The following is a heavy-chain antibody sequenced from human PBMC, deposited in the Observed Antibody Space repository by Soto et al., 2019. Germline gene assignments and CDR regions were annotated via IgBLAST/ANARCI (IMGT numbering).Heavy chain of an antibody. Sequence: PGGSLRLSCAASGFTFSSYGMHWVRQAPGKWLEWVAVIWYDGSNKYYADSVKGRFTISRDNSKNTLYLQMNSLRAEDTAVYYCARGLLYYGSGSYYVDAFDIWGQGTMVTVSS. V-gene: IGHV3-33*01. J-gene: IGHJ3*02. CDR1: GFTFSSYG. CDR3: ARGLLYYGSGSYYVDAFDI. D-gene: IGHD3-10*01. CDR2: IWYDGSNK.